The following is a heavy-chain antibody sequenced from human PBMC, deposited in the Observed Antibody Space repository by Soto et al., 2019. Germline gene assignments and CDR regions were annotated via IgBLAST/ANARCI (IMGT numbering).Heavy chain of an antibody. CDR3: ARGSRSRIPAASGRDYYYHGLDV. V-gene: IGHV4-34*01. J-gene: IGHJ6*02. CDR1: GGSFSGYY. D-gene: IGHD2-15*01. CDR2: INHRGSI. Sequence: QVQLQQWGAGLLKPSETLSLNCAVYGGSFSGYYWSWIRQPPGQGLEWIGEINHRGSINYNPSLTSRVAMSVDTSKNQFSLKLNSVTAADTAVFYCARGSRSRIPAASGRDYYYHGLDVWGQGTAVTVSS.